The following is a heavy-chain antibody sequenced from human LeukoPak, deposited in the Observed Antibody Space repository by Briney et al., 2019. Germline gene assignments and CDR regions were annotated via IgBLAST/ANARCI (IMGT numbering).Heavy chain of an antibody. J-gene: IGHJ4*02. Sequence: SVKVSCKVSRGTFSSYTISWVRQAPGQGLEWMGRIIPILGIANYAQKFQGRVTITADKSTSTAYMELSSLRSEDTAVYYCATEPHLAIEVPRWGQGTLVTVSS. CDR3: ATEPHLAIEVPR. D-gene: IGHD5-18*01. CDR2: IIPILGIA. V-gene: IGHV1-69*04. CDR1: RGTFSSYT.